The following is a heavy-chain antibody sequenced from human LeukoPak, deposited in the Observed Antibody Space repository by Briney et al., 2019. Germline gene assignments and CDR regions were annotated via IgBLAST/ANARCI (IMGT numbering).Heavy chain of an antibody. D-gene: IGHD4-17*01. Sequence: ASVKVSCKASGYTFTSYGISWGRQAPGQGLGWMGWISAYNGNTNYAQKLQGRVTMTTDTSTSTAYMELRSLRSDDTAVYYCARSGTTVTDYHFDYWGQGTLVTVSS. V-gene: IGHV1-18*01. J-gene: IGHJ4*02. CDR3: ARSGTTVTDYHFDY. CDR2: ISAYNGNT. CDR1: GYTFTSYG.